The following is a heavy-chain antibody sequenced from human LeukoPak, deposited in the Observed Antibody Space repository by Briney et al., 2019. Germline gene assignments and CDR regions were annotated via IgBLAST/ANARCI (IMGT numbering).Heavy chain of an antibody. V-gene: IGHV4-59*01. CDR3: SRTTDSGSDAFDI. Sequence: PSETLSLTCTVSVASISSSFWSWIRQPPGKGLEWIGYIHNRGSTNQDPSLKSRVTISVDTSKNQLSLRLSSVTAADTAVYYCSRTTDSGSDAFDIWGPGTMVTVSS. CDR1: VASISSSF. J-gene: IGHJ3*02. D-gene: IGHD3-3*01. CDR2: IHNRGST.